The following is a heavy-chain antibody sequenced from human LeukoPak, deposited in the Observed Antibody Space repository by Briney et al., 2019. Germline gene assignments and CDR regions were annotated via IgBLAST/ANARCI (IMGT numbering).Heavy chain of an antibody. Sequence: GGSLRLSCAASGFTFSTYWMSWVRQAPGKGLEWVGNIKQDGSEKYYVDSVKGQFTISRDNAKNSLYLQMNSLRAEDTAMYYCARDSAGNDYWGQGTLVTVSS. CDR1: GFTFSTYW. CDR2: IKQDGSEK. J-gene: IGHJ4*02. CDR3: ARDSAGNDY. D-gene: IGHD6-13*01. V-gene: IGHV3-7*01.